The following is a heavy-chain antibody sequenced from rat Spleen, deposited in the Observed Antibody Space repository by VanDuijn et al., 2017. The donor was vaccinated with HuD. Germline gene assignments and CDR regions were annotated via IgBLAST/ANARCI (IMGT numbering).Heavy chain of an antibody. CDR3: AQWNSRYFTY. CDR1: GFTFKNYW. D-gene: IGHD4-4*01. V-gene: IGHV5-31*01. CDR2: ITNTGGST. J-gene: IGHJ2*01. Sequence: EVQLVESGGGLVQPGGSLKLSCVASGFTFKNYWMSWIRQAPGKGLEWVASITNTGGSTYYPDSVKGRFTISRDNAKNTLYLQMDSLRSEDTATYYCAQWNSRYFTYWGQGVMVTVSS.